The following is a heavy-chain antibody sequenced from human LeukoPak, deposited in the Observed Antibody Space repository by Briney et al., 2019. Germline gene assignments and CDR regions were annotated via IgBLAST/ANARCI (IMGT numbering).Heavy chain of an antibody. Sequence: PGGSLRLSCAASGFSLSTYTMNWVRQAPGKGLEWVSSISSSRNYIYHADSVKGRLTISRDNAKNSLYLQMNSLRAEDTAVYYCTRPPTYYYDSSGYFPHGYWGQGTLVTVSS. CDR1: GFSLSTYT. CDR2: ISSSRNYI. D-gene: IGHD3-22*01. J-gene: IGHJ4*02. V-gene: IGHV3-21*01. CDR3: TRPPTYYYDSSGYFPHGY.